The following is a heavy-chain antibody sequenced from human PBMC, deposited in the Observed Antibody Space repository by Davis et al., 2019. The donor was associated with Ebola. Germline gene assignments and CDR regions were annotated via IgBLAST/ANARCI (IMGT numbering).Heavy chain of an antibody. Sequence: GESLKISCAASGFTFSSYGMHWFRQASGKGLEWVAVISYDGSNKYYTDSVKGRFTISRDNSKNTLYLQMNSLRAKDTAVYYCARDRATIVVAYYFDYWGQGTLVTVSS. CDR1: GFTFSSYG. CDR2: ISYDGSNK. D-gene: IGHD3-22*01. CDR3: ARDRATIVVAYYFDY. V-gene: IGHV3-30*03. J-gene: IGHJ4*02.